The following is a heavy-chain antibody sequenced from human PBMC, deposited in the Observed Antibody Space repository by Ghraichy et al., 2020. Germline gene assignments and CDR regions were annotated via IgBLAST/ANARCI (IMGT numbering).Heavy chain of an antibody. CDR1: GYTFTNYP. V-gene: IGHV1-18*01. D-gene: IGHD2-15*01. CDR3: ARVSGGDVVVERSQNWYAMDV. CDR2: ISTNR. Sequence: ASVKVSCLTSGYTFTNYPIAWVRQAPGQGLEWLGWISTNRRSAQGLQGRVIMTTDTSRRTVYMELRGLTTGDTAVYFCARVSGGDVVVERSQNWYAMDVWGQGTTVTVPS. J-gene: IGHJ6*02.